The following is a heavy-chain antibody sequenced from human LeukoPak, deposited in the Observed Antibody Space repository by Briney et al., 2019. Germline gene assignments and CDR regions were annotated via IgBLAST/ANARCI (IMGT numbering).Heavy chain of an antibody. J-gene: IGHJ3*02. D-gene: IGHD3-16*01. V-gene: IGHV3-72*01. CDR2: SRNKANGYTT. CDR3: ARSPESGGNVFDI. Sequence: GGSLRLSCAASGFTFSDHYIDWVRQAPGKGLEWVGRSRNKANGYTTEYAASVKGRFTISRDDSKNSVYLQMNSLKTEDTAVYYCARSPESGGNVFDIWGQGTMVTVCS. CDR1: GFTFSDHY.